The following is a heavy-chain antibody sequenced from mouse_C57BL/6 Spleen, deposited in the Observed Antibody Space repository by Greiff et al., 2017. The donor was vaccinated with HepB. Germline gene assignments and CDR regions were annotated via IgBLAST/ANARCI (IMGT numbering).Heavy chain of an antibody. CDR3: ARDAWLDYFDY. CDR1: GFTFSDFY. CDR2: SRNKANDYTT. V-gene: IGHV7-1*01. D-gene: IGHD2-2*01. J-gene: IGHJ2*01. Sequence: DVKLVESGGGLVQSGRSLRLSCATSGFTFSDFYMECVRQAPGKGLEWIAASRNKANDYTTEYSASVKGRFIVSRDTSQSILYLQMNALRAEDTAIYYCARDAWLDYFDYWGQGTTLTVSS.